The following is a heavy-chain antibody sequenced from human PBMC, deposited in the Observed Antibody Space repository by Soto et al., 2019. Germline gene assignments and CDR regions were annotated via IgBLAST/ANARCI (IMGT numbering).Heavy chain of an antibody. V-gene: IGHV4-59*08. J-gene: IGHJ6*02. CDR3: AGHGFGPLHGLVDV. D-gene: IGHD3-10*01. CDR2: INYDGYS. CDR1: GGSITNYY. Sequence: QVQLQESGPGLVKPSETLSLTCTVSGGSITNYYCSWFRQPPGKGLEWIGYINYDGYSAYNLSLKTRVTLSMDASKTQFSLMLGSVTATAPAVYYCAGHGFGPLHGLVDVWGPGTTVIVSS.